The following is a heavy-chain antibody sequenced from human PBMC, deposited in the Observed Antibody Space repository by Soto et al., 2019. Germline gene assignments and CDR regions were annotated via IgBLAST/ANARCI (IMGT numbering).Heavy chain of an antibody. CDR2: IYYSGST. CDR1: GGSISSYY. J-gene: IGHJ4*02. CDR3: PRDYGGGFDY. Sequence: SETLSLTCTVSGGSISSYYWSWIRQPPGKGLEWIGYIYYSGSTNYNPSLKSRVTISVDTSKNQFSLKLSSVTAADTAVYYCPRDYGGGFDYWGQGTLVTVSS. V-gene: IGHV4-59*01. D-gene: IGHD4-17*01.